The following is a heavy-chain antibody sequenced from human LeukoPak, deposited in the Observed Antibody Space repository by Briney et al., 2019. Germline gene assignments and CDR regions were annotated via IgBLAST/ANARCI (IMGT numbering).Heavy chain of an antibody. D-gene: IGHD2-15*01. V-gene: IGHV4-39*07. Sequence: SETLSLTCSVSGGSTRSGRHHWARVRQPPGKGLEFIGSLDESGRPYYNAPLKSRVTISEDSSGKQFSLNLSSVTAADTAVYYCARDLGGYPFFMDVWGRGTTVIVSS. CDR1: GGSTRSGRHH. CDR2: LDESGRP. J-gene: IGHJ6*03. CDR3: ARDLGGYPFFMDV.